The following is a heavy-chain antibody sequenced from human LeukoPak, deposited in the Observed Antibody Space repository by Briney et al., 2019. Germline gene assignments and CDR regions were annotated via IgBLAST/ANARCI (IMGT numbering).Heavy chain of an antibody. Sequence: GGSLRLSCAASGFTVSSNYMSWVRQAPGKGLEWASVIYSGGSTYYADSVKGRFTISRDNSKNTLYLQMNSLRAEDTAVYYCARDLPIAAAGPPYFDYWGQGTLVTVSS. CDR3: ARDLPIAAAGPPYFDY. CDR2: IYSGGST. J-gene: IGHJ4*02. D-gene: IGHD6-13*01. CDR1: GFTVSSNY. V-gene: IGHV3-66*01.